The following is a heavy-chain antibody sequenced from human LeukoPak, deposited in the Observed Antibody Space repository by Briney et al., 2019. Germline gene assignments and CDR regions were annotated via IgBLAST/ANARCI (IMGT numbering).Heavy chain of an antibody. CDR3: ARGRRDDMSNGYYFDY. J-gene: IGHJ4*02. D-gene: IGHD3-9*01. CDR2: INHSRST. Sequence: PSQTLSLTCTVSGGSISSGSYYWSWIRQPPGKGLEWIGEINHSRSTNYNPSLKSRVTISVDTSKNQFSLKLSSVTAADTAVYYCARGRRDDMSNGYYFDYWGQGTLVTVSS. CDR1: GGSISSGSYY. V-gene: IGHV4-39*07.